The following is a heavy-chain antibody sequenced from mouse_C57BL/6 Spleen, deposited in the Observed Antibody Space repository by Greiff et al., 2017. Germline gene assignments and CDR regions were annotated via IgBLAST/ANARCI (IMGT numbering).Heavy chain of an antibody. V-gene: IGHV1-72*01. CDR3: ARTGITTVVAPFDY. J-gene: IGHJ2*01. D-gene: IGHD1-1*01. CDR1: GYTFTSYW. Sequence: QVQLKQSGAELVKPGASVKLSCKASGYTFTSYWMHWVKQRPGRGLEWIGRIDPNSGGTKYNEKFKSKATLTVDKPSSTAYMQLSSLTSEDSAVYYCARTGITTVVAPFDYWGQGTTLTVSS. CDR2: IDPNSGGT.